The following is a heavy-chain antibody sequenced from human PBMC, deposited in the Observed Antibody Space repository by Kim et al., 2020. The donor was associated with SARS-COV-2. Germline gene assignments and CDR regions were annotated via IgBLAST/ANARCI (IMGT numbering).Heavy chain of an antibody. J-gene: IGHJ6*02. V-gene: IGHV1-69*13. Sequence: SVKVSCKASGGTFSSYAISWVRQAPGQGLEWMGGIIHIFGTANYAQKFQGRVTITADESTSTAYMELSSLRSEDTAVYYCARNAGGTMVRGVINSPPDYYYGMDVWGQGTTVTVSS. D-gene: IGHD3-10*01. CDR1: GGTFSSYA. CDR3: ARNAGGTMVRGVINSPPDYYYGMDV. CDR2: IIHIFGTA.